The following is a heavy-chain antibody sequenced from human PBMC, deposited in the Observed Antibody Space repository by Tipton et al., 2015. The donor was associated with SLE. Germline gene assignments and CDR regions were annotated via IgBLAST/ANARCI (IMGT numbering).Heavy chain of an antibody. CDR2: ISYDGSIK. J-gene: IGHJ3*02. V-gene: IGHV3-30*03. D-gene: IGHD4-23*01. CDR3: ATKSVTPSI. Sequence: RSLRLSCAASGFSFSTYALHWVRQAPGKGPEWVAAISYDGSIKNFVDSMKGRFTISRDNAKNTGYLQMNSLRAEDTAVYYCATKSVTPSIWGQGTMVTVSS. CDR1: GFSFSTYA.